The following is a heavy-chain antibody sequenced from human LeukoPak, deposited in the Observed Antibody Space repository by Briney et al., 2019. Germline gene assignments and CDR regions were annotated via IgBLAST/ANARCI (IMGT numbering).Heavy chain of an antibody. J-gene: IGHJ6*03. Sequence: SETLSLTCAVYRGSFSGYYWSWIRQPPGKGLEWIGEINHSGSTNYNPSLKSRVTMSVDTSKNQFSLKLSSVTAAGTAVYYCARARAVGYYYYYYMDVWGKGTTVTVSS. CDR2: INHSGST. CDR3: ARARAVGYYYYYYMDV. CDR1: RGSFSGYY. V-gene: IGHV4-34*01. D-gene: IGHD6-19*01.